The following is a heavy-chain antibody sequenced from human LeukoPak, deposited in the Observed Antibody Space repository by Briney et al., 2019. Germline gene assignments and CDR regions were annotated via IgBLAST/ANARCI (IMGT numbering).Heavy chain of an antibody. CDR3: AREGDDFWSGYLNWFDP. Sequence: GGSLRLSCSASGFTFSSYWMSWVCQAPGRGLEWVANIKQDGSEKYYVDSVKGRFTISRDNAKNSLYLQMNSLRAEDTAVYYCAREGDDFWSGYLNWFDPWGQGTLVTVSS. D-gene: IGHD3-3*01. J-gene: IGHJ5*02. CDR1: GFTFSSYW. V-gene: IGHV3-7*01. CDR2: IKQDGSEK.